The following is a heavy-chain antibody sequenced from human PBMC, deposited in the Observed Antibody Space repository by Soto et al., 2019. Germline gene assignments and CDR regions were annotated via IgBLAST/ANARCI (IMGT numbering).Heavy chain of an antibody. CDR3: ARQFDSSGYYQ. CDR2: IYYSGST. Sequence: SETLSLTCTVSGGSISIYYWSWIRQPPGKGLEWIGYIYYSGSTNYNPSLKSRVTISVDTSKNQFSLKLSSVTAADTAVYYCARQFDSSGYYQWGQGTLVTVSS. CDR1: GGSISIYY. D-gene: IGHD3-22*01. V-gene: IGHV4-59*01. J-gene: IGHJ4*02.